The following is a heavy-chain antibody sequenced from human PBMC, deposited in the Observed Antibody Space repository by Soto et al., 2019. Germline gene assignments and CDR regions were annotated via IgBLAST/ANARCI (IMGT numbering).Heavy chain of an antibody. CDR3: ARSERFLFDP. CDR1: GGTFNRYA. J-gene: IGHJ5*02. D-gene: IGHD3-3*01. V-gene: IGHV1-69*13. Sequence: SVKGSCKASGGTFNRYAISWVRQAPGQGLEWMGGIIPIFGTANYAQKFQGRVTITADESTNTAYMELSSLISEDTAVYYCARSERFLFDPWGQGTLVTVSS. CDR2: IIPIFGTA.